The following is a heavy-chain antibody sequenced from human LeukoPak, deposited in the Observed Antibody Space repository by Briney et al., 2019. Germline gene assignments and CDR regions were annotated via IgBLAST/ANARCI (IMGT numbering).Heavy chain of an antibody. Sequence: ASVKVSCKASGYTFTGYCMHWVRQAPGQGLEWMGWINPNSGGTNYAQKFQGRVTMTRGTSISTAYMELSRLRSDDTAVYYCARDVTYYYDTSGYRDAFDIWGQGTMVTVSS. D-gene: IGHD3-22*01. J-gene: IGHJ3*02. V-gene: IGHV1-2*02. CDR1: GYTFTGYC. CDR3: ARDVTYYYDTSGYRDAFDI. CDR2: INPNSGGT.